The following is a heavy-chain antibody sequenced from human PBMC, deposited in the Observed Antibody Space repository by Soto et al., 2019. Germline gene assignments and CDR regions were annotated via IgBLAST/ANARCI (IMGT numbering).Heavy chain of an antibody. V-gene: IGHV3-13*01. CDR3: ARALPYCSGGSGTPGRYGMDV. CDR2: IGTAGDT. CDR1: GFTFSSYD. D-gene: IGHD2-15*01. Sequence: EVQLVESGGGLVQPGGSLRLSCAASGFTFSSYDMHWVRQATGKGLEWVSAIGTAGDTYYPGSVKGRFTTSRENAKNSLYLQMNSLRAGDTAVYYCARALPYCSGGSGTPGRYGMDVWGQGTTVTASS. J-gene: IGHJ6*02.